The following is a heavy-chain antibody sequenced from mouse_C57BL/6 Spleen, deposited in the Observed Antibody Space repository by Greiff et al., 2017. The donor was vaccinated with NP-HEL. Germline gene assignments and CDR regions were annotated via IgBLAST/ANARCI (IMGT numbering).Heavy chain of an antibody. Sequence: EVQVVESGGGLVKPGGSLKLSCAASGFTFSNYGMHWVRQAPETGLEWVAYISSGSSTIYYADTVKGRFTISNDNAKNSLFQQMTSLRSDDTAMYYCAIITTVVDDAMDYWGQGTSVTVSS. D-gene: IGHD1-1*01. CDR3: AIITTVVDDAMDY. J-gene: IGHJ4*01. CDR1: GFTFSNYG. CDR2: ISSGSSTI. V-gene: IGHV5-17*01.